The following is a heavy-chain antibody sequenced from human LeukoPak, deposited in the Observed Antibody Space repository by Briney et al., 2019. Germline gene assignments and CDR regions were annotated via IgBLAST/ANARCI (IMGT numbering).Heavy chain of an antibody. CDR3: ARVLAEMAAVWRDDVFDI. J-gene: IGHJ3*02. D-gene: IGHD5-24*01. CDR2: IYSGGST. V-gene: IGHV4-59*01. CDR1: GDSINGYY. Sequence: SETLSLTCAVSGDSINGYYWSWIRQPPGKGLEWIGFIYSGGSTNYNPSLKSRVTISVDTSKNQFALRVNSVTAADTAVYYCARVLAEMAAVWRDDVFDIWGQGTMVTVSS.